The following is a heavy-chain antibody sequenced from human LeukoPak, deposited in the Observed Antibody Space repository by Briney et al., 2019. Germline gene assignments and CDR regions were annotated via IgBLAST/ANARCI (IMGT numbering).Heavy chain of an antibody. CDR2: IKRKTDGGTT. CDR3: VTDSLI. V-gene: IGHV3-15*01. Sequence: GGSLRLSCAASGFTFSNAWMSWVRQAPGKGLEWVGRIKRKTDGGTTDYAAPVKGRFTISRDDSKNALYLQMNSLKTEDTAVYYCVTDSLIWGQGTLVTVSS. D-gene: IGHD3-16*02. J-gene: IGHJ4*02. CDR1: GFTFSNAW.